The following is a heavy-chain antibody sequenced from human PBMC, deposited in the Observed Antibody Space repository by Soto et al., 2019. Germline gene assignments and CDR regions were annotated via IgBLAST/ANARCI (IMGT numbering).Heavy chain of an antibody. CDR1: GGSISSSSYY. V-gene: IGHV4-39*01. CDR2: VYYNGDT. CDR3: ARHYYGSGSYWNFDY. D-gene: IGHD3-10*01. Sequence: PSETLSLTCSVSGGSISSSSYYWGWIRQPPGKGLEWIGSVYYNGDTYYNPSLKSRVTISVDTSKIQSSLKLSSVTAADTAVYYCARHYYGSGSYWNFDYWGQGTLVTVPQ. J-gene: IGHJ4*02.